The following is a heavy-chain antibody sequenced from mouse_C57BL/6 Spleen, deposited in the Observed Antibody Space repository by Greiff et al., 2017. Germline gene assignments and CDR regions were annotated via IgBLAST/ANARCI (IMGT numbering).Heavy chain of an antibody. CDR2: ILPGSGST. CDR1: GYTFTGYW. Sequence: QVQLQQSGAELMKPGASVKLSCKATGYTFTGYWIEWVKQRPGHGLEWIGEILPGSGSTNYNEKFKGNATFTADTSSNTAYMQLSSLTTEDSAFYYCARKGCSSWFSYWGQGTLVTVSA. D-gene: IGHD1-1*01. J-gene: IGHJ3*01. V-gene: IGHV1-9*01. CDR3: ARKGCSSWFSY.